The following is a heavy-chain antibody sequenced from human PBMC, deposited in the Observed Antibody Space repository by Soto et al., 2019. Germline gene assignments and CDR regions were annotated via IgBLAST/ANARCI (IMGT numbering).Heavy chain of an antibody. CDR2: IDPSDSYT. CDR3: ARLGTGYCSSTSCYSGGHYYSYGMEF. Sequence: PGESLKISCKGSGYSFTSYWISWVRQMPGKGLEWMGRIDPSDSYTNYSPSFQGHVTISADKSISTAYLQWSSLKASDTAMYYCARLGTGYCSSTSCYSGGHYYSYGMEFWGQGTTLTVSS. J-gene: IGHJ6*02. V-gene: IGHV5-10-1*01. D-gene: IGHD2-2*01. CDR1: GYSFTSYW.